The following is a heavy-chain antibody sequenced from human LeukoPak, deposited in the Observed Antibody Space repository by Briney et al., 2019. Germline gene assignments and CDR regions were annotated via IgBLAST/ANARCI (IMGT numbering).Heavy chain of an antibody. D-gene: IGHD6-13*01. CDR3: ARRYSSSWYPGYMDV. Sequence: ASVKVSCKASGYTFTSYGISWVRQAPGQGLEWMGWVSAYNGNTNYAQKLQGRVTMTTDTSTSTAYMELRSLRSDDTAVYYCARRYSSSWYPGYMDVWGKGTTVTVSS. CDR1: GYTFTSYG. V-gene: IGHV1-18*01. J-gene: IGHJ6*03. CDR2: VSAYNGNT.